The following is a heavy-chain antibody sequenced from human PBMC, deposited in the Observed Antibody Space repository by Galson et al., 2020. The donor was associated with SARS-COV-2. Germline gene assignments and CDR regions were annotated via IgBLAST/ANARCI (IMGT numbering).Heavy chain of an antibody. V-gene: IGHV1-24*01. CDR3: ATDAYCSSTSCYTEYFQH. CDR2: FDPEDGET. J-gene: IGHJ1*01. Sequence: ASVKVSCKVSGYTLTELSMHWVRQAPGKGLEWMGGFDPEDGETIYAQKFQGRVTMTEDTSTDTAYMELSSLRSEDTAVYYCATDAYCSSTSCYTEYFQHWVQGTLVTVSS. CDR1: GYTLTELS. D-gene: IGHD2-2*02.